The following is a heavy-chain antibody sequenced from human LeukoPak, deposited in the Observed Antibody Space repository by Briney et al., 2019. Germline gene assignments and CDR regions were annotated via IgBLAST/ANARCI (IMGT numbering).Heavy chain of an antibody. V-gene: IGHV3-11*04. D-gene: IGHD3-22*01. CDR3: ARGPPTYYYDSSDPGAFDI. J-gene: IGHJ3*02. Sequence: GGSLRLSCAASGFTFSDYYMSWIRQAPGKGVEWVSYVSCSGSTIYYADSVKGRFTISRDNAKNSLYQQMNSLRAEDTAVYYRARGPPTYYYDSSDPGAFDIWGQGTMVTVSS. CDR1: GFTFSDYY. CDR2: VSCSGSTI.